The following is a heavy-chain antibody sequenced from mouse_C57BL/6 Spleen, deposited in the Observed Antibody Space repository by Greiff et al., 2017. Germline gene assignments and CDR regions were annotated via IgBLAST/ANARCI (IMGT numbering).Heavy chain of an antibody. CDR3: ARRNGNWYFDV. Sequence: QVQLKESGAELARPGASVKLSCKASGYTFTSYGISWVKQRTGQGLEWIGEIYPRSGNTYYNEKFKGKATLTADKSSSTAYMELRSLTSEDSAVYFCARRNGNWYFDVWGTGTTVTVSS. D-gene: IGHD2-1*01. CDR1: GYTFTSYG. CDR2: IYPRSGNT. V-gene: IGHV1-81*01. J-gene: IGHJ1*03.